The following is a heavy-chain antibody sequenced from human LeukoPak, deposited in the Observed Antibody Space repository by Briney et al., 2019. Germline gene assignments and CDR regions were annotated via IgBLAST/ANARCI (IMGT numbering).Heavy chain of an antibody. V-gene: IGHV4-34*01. J-gene: IGHJ4*02. Sequence: KPSETLSLTCAVYGGSFSGYYWSWIRQPPGKGLEWIGEINHSGSTNYNPSLKSRVTISVDTSKNQLSLKLSSVTAADTAVYYCARGSVTMVRGANHWGQGTLVTVSS. CDR1: GGSFSGYY. CDR3: ARGSVTMVRGANH. D-gene: IGHD3-10*01. CDR2: INHSGST.